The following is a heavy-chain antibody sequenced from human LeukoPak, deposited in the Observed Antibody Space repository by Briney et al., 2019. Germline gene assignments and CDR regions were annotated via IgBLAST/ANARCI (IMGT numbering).Heavy chain of an antibody. CDR2: IYYSGST. D-gene: IGHD3-3*01. V-gene: IGHV4-31*02. CDR1: GGSISSGGYY. J-gene: IGHJ4*02. CDR3: AGGYYDFWSGSPPVDY. Sequence: SETLSLTWTVSGGSISSGGYYWSWIRQHPGKGLEWIGYIYYSGSTYYNPSLKSRVTISVDTSKNQFSLKLSSVTAADTAVYYCAGGYYDFWSGSPPVDYWGQGTLVTVSS.